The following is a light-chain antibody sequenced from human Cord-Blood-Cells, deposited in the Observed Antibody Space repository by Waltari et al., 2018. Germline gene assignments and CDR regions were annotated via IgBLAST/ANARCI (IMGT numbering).Light chain of an antibody. V-gene: IGKV1-9*01. Sequence: IQLTQPPSFLSASVRDRVPIPCQASQGISSCLAWYQQKPRTAPKLLIYAASTLQSGVPSRFSGSGSVTAFSLRIGSLQSEDFATYYCQQLNRYPPVNFGGGTKV. CDR1: QGISSC. CDR3: QQLNRYPPVN. J-gene: IGKJ4*01. CDR2: AAS.